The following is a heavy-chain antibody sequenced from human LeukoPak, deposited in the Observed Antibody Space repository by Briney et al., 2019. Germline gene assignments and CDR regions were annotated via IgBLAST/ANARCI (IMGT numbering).Heavy chain of an antibody. J-gene: IGHJ3*02. V-gene: IGHV3-30*04. CDR1: GFTFSSYA. CDR3: ASEVVVAATTDAFDI. D-gene: IGHD2-15*01. CDR2: ISYDGSNK. Sequence: GGSLRLSCAASGFTFSSYAMHWVRQAPGKGLEWVAVISYDGSNKYYADSVKGRFTISRDNSKNTLYLQMNSLRAEDTAVYYCASEVVVAATTDAFDIWGQGTMVTVSS.